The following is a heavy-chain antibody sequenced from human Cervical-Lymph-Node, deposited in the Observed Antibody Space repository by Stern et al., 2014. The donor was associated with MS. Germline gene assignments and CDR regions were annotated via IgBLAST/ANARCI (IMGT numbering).Heavy chain of an antibody. CDR3: ARTVCSGGSCYTVPFDY. J-gene: IGHJ4*02. V-gene: IGHV5-51*01. CDR1: GYSFASYW. Sequence: QLVQSGAEVKKPGESLKISCKGSGYSFASYWIGWVRQMPGKGLEWMGIIYPADSETRYSPSFQGQVTISADKSISTAYLQWSSLKASDTAMYYCARTVCSGGSCYTVPFDYWGQGTLVTVSS. D-gene: IGHD2-15*01. CDR2: IYPADSET.